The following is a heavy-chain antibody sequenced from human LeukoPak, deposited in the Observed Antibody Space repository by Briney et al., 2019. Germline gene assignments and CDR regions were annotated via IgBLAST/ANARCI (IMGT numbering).Heavy chain of an antibody. D-gene: IGHD1-1*01. CDR1: GGSISYYY. CDR2: LYYSGRT. CDR3: ARGPNRYNFDY. V-gene: IGHV4-59*01. Sequence: SETLSLTCTVSGGSISYYYWNWIRQPPGKGLEWIGYLYYSGRTNYNPSLKSRVTISVDTSRNQFSLKLTSVTAADRAVYYCARGPNRYNFDYWGQGTLVTVSS. J-gene: IGHJ4*02.